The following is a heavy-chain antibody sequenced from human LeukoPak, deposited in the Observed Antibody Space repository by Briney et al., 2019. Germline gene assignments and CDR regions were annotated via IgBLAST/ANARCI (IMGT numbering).Heavy chain of an antibody. CDR2: INSNGDFK. Sequence: GGSRRLPCTASGFPLISSEWNGVRRAQGKGLEWVSYINSNGDFKYYADSVKGRFTISRDNAKNSLYLQMNSLRAEDTAVYYCTRRPYWGRGTLVSVSS. CDR1: GFPLISSE. V-gene: IGHV3-48*03. CDR3: TRRPY. J-gene: IGHJ4*02.